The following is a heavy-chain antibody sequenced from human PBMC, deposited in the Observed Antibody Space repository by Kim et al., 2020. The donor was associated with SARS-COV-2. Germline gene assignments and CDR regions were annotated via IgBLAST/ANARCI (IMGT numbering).Heavy chain of an antibody. Sequence: GGSLRLSCAASGFTFSDYYMRWIRQAPGKGLEWVSYISSSSSYTNYADSVKGRFTISRDNAKNSLYLQMNSLRAEDTAVYYCARGVKSSGFVFDYWGQGTLVTVSS. V-gene: IGHV3-11*05. CDR3: ARGVKSSGFVFDY. D-gene: IGHD6-19*01. CDR2: ISSSSSYT. CDR1: GFTFSDYY. J-gene: IGHJ4*02.